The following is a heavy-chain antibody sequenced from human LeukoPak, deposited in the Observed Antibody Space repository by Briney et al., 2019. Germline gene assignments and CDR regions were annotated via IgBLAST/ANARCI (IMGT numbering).Heavy chain of an antibody. CDR2: IIPIFGTA. V-gene: IGHV1-69*13. CDR1: GGTFSSYA. CDR3: ASGYYDFWSGYYGGFDY. J-gene: IGHJ4*02. Sequence: ASVKVSCKASGGTFSSYAISWVRQAPGQGLEWMGGIIPIFGTANYAQKFQGRVTITADESTSTAYMELSSLRSEDTAVYYCASGYYDFWSGYYGGFDYWGQGTLVTVSS. D-gene: IGHD3-3*01.